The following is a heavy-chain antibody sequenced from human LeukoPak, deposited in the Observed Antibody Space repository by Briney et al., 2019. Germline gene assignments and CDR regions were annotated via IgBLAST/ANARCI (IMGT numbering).Heavy chain of an antibody. V-gene: IGHV3-23*01. Sequence: GGSLRLSCAASGFTYDRHAMSWVRQAADKGLEWVSAISGGGDNTYYADSVKGRFIISRDNSKNMVFLQMNSLRAEDTAVYYCVKGTQNFDYWGQGTLVTVSS. D-gene: IGHD1-1*01. J-gene: IGHJ4*02. CDR3: VKGTQNFDY. CDR2: ISGGGDNT. CDR1: GFTYDRHA.